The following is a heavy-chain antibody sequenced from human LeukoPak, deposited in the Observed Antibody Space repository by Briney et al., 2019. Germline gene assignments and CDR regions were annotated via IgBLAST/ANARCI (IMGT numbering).Heavy chain of an antibody. CDR2: IGQDGNVK. CDR1: GFRFTTYW. D-gene: IGHD2-15*01. J-gene: IGHJ4*02. Sequence: PGGSLRLSCAASGFRFTTYWMTWVRQAPGKGLEWVVNIGQDGNVKNYADSVRGRFTISRDNTKNSVFLQVNSLRAEDTAFYYCGNQCSGGTCPEYWGRGTLVTVSS. CDR3: GNQCSGGTCPEY. V-gene: IGHV3-7*01.